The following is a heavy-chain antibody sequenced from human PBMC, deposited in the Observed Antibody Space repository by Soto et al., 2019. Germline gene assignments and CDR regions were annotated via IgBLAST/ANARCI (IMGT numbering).Heavy chain of an antibody. CDR2: IYSGGST. V-gene: IGHV3-66*01. CDR3: ARDSPPPGQQLPHWAGDRLDYYYGMDV. Sequence: PGGSLRLSCAASGFTVSSNYMSWVRQAPGKGLERVSVIYSGGSTYYADSVKGRFTISRDNSKNTLYLQMNSLRAEDTAVYYCARDSPPPGQQLPHWAGDRLDYYYGMDVWGQGTTVTVSS. D-gene: IGHD6-13*01. J-gene: IGHJ6*02. CDR1: GFTVSSNY.